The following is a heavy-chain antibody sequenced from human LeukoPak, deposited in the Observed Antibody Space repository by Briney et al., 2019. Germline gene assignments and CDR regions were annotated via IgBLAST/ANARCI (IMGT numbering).Heavy chain of an antibody. CDR1: GYKFSNYW. Sequence: GESLKISCKGSGYKFSNYWIGWVRQMPGTGLEWMGIIYPSDSDTRYSPSFQGQVTISADKSISTAYLQWSSLKASDTAMYYCARHAIGRAAATYYYYGMDVWGQGTTVTVSS. CDR3: ARHAIGRAAATYYYYGMDV. CDR2: IYPSDSDT. J-gene: IGHJ6*02. D-gene: IGHD6-13*01. V-gene: IGHV5-51*01.